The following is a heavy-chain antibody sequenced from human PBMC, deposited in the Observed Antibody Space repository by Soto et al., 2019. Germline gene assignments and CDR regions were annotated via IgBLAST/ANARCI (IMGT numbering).Heavy chain of an antibody. V-gene: IGHV1-18*04. J-gene: IGHJ6*02. Sequence: ASVKVSCKASGYTFTSYGISWVRQAPGQGLEWMGWISAYNGNTNYAQKLQGRVTMTTDTSTSTAYMELRSLRSDDTAVYYCARGRRDIVLMVYANYYCMDVWGQGTTVTVSS. CDR2: ISAYNGNT. D-gene: IGHD2-8*01. CDR1: GYTFTSYG. CDR3: ARGRRDIVLMVYANYYCMDV.